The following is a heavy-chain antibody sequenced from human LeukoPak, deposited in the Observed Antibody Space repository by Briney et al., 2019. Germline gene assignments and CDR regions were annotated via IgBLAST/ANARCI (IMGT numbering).Heavy chain of an antibody. CDR1: GYTFTSYG. CDR3: ARDKGDILTGYYTDY. J-gene: IGHJ4*02. CDR2: ISAYNGNT. D-gene: IGHD3-9*01. V-gene: IGHV1-18*01. Sequence: ASVKVSCKASGYTFTSYGISWVRQAPGQGLEWMGWISAYNGNTNYAQKLQGRVTMTTDTSTSTAYMKLRSLRSDDTAVYYCARDKGDILTGYYTDYWGQGTLVTVSS.